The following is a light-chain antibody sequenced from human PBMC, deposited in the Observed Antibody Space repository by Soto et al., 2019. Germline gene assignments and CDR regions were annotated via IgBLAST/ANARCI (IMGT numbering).Light chain of an antibody. CDR2: DVT. Sequence: QSVLTQPRSVSGSPGQSVTISCTGTSSNVGGYNYVSWYQQHPGKAPKLILYDVTKRPSGVPDHLSGSKSGNTASLTSSGIQAEDEAGYYCCSYAGTYTWVFGGGTKGTVL. CDR1: SSNVGGYNY. CDR3: CSYAGTYTWV. J-gene: IGLJ3*02. V-gene: IGLV2-11*01.